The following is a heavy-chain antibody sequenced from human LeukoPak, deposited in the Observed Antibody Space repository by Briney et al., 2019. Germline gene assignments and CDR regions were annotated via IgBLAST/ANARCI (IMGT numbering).Heavy chain of an antibody. J-gene: IGHJ4*02. V-gene: IGHV1-2*02. CDR2: INPNSGGT. D-gene: IGHD6-13*01. CDR3: ARGRSSWYYDY. CDR1: RYTFTGYY. Sequence: GASVKVSCKASRYTFTGYYMHWVRQAPGQGGEWMGWINPNSGGTNYAQKLQGRVTMTRDTTISTAYMELSRLRSDDTAVYYCARGRSSWYYDYWGQGTPVTVSS.